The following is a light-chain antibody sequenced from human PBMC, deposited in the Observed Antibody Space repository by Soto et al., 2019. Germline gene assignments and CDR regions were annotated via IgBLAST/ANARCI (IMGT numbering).Light chain of an antibody. CDR1: QSVSSY. Sequence: EIVLTQSPATLSLSPGERATLSCRASQSVSSYLAWYQQKPGQAPRLLMYEASNRATGIPARFSGGGSGADFILSISRLEPEDFAVYYCQQYGSSPWTFGQGTKVDIK. CDR2: EAS. V-gene: IGKV3-20*01. J-gene: IGKJ1*01. CDR3: QQYGSSPWT.